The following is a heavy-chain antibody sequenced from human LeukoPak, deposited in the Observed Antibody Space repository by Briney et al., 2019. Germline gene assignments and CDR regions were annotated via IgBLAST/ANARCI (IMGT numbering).Heavy chain of an antibody. Sequence: PGGSLRLSCAASGFTFDDYAMHWVRQAPGKGLEWVSLISGDGGSTYYADSVKGRFTISRDNSKNSLYLQMNSLRTDDTALYYCARSLGATGDYWGQGTLVTVSS. V-gene: IGHV3-43*02. CDR3: ARSLGATGDY. CDR1: GFTFDDYA. CDR2: ISGDGGST. J-gene: IGHJ4*02. D-gene: IGHD1-26*01.